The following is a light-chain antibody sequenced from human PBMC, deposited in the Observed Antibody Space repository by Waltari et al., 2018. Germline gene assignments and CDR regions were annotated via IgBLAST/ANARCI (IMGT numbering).Light chain of an antibody. CDR3: QAWDSSTVV. V-gene: IGLV3-1*01. CDR2: QDS. CDR1: KLGDKY. J-gene: IGLJ2*01. Sequence: SYELTQPPSVSVSPGQTASITCSGDKLGDKYACWYQQKPGQSPVLVIYQDSKRPSGIPERFSGCNSGNTATLTISGTKAMDEADYYCQAWDSSTVVFGGGTKLTVL.